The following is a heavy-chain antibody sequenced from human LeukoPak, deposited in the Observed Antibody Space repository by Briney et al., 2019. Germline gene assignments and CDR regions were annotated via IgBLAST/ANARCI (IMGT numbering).Heavy chain of an antibody. CDR2: FSDSGST. V-gene: IGHV4-39*01. CDR1: GGSISSWSYY. J-gene: IGHJ4*02. CDR3: ARAGKERNVLRYFDWSSSPAYYFDY. Sequence: SETLPLTCTVSGGSISSWSYYWSWIRQPPGKGLEWIGSFSDSGSTYYNPSLDSRVTMSVDTSEKQFSLRLSSVTAADTAVYYCARAGKERNVLRYFDWSSSPAYYFDYWGQGTLVTVSS. D-gene: IGHD3-9*01.